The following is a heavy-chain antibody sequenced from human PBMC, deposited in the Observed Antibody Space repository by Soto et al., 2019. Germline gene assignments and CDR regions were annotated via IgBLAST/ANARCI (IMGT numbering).Heavy chain of an antibody. Sequence: EVQLVESGGGLVQPGGSLRLSCAASGFTFSSYYMHWVRQAPGTGLVWVSRLNPDGSITGHVESVRGRFTISRDNAKNTLYLQMDSLRGEDTAVYYCTREGYGAGTDYWGQGTLVTVSS. CDR1: GFTFSSYY. CDR2: LNPDGSIT. V-gene: IGHV3-74*01. J-gene: IGHJ4*02. CDR3: TREGYGAGTDY. D-gene: IGHD1-1*01.